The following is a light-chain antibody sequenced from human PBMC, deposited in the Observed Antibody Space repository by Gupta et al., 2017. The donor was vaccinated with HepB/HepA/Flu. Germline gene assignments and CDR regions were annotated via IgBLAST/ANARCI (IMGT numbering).Light chain of an antibody. Sequence: DIVMTQSPDSLAVSLGERATINCKSSQSVLYSSNNNNYLAWYQQKPGQPPKLFIYWASTRASGVPDRFSGSGSGTDFTLTISSLQAEDVAVYYCQQYYTTPFTFGGGTKVEI. V-gene: IGKV4-1*01. CDR2: WAS. J-gene: IGKJ4*01. CDR1: QSVLYSSNNNNY. CDR3: QQYYTTPFT.